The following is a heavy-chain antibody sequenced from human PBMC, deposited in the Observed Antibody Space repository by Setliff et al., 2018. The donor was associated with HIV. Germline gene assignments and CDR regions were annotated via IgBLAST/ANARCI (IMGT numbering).Heavy chain of an antibody. Sequence: PSETLSLTCTVSGGSVTSYYWSWIRQPAGKRLEWIGRISISGDTNYNPSLKSRATMSLDTSKNQFSLKLNSVTAADTAMYYCARDPTTGVDYWGQGTLVTV. V-gene: IGHV4-4*07. CDR1: GGSVTSYY. CDR2: ISISGDT. J-gene: IGHJ4*02. CDR3: ARDPTTGVDY. D-gene: IGHD4-4*01.